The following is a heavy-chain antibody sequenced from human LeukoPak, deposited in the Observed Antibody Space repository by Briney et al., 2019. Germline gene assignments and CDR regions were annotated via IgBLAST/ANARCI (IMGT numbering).Heavy chain of an antibody. CDR2: ISGNGGST. D-gene: IGHD6-13*01. CDR3: AKDPSSLGAAGSIYFDH. CDR1: GFSFSSYA. Sequence: PAGGSLRLSCAASGFSFSSYAMSWVRQAPGKGLEWVSGISGNGGSTYYADSVKGRFTISRDNSKNTLYLQMNSLRAEDTAVYYCAKDPSSLGAAGSIYFDHWGQGTQVTVSS. J-gene: IGHJ4*02. V-gene: IGHV3-23*01.